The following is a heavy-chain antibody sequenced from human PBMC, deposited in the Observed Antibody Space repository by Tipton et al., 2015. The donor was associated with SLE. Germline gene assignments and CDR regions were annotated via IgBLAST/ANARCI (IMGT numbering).Heavy chain of an antibody. J-gene: IGHJ6*03. V-gene: IGHV3-30*04. CDR3: ARDRELLDYYYMDV. CDR1: GFTFSSYA. CDR2: ISYDGSNK. Sequence: RSLRLSCAASGFTFSSYAMHWVRQAPGKGLEWVAVISYDGSNKYYADSVKGRFTISRDNSKNTLYLQMNSLRAEDTAVYYCARDRELLDYYYMDVWGKGTTATVSS. D-gene: IGHD1-26*01.